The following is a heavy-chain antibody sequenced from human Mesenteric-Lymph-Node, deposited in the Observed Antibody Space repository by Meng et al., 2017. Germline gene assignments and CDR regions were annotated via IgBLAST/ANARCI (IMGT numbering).Heavy chain of an antibody. D-gene: IGHD3-10*01. J-gene: IGHJ6*02. CDR3: ARDKVMVRGVSPFQPVYYYGMDV. CDR1: GFTFSSYA. Sequence: GESLKISCAASGFTFSSYAMHWVRQAPGKGLEWVAVISYDGSNKYYADSVKGRFTISRDNSKNTLYLQMNSLRAEDTAVYYCARDKVMVRGVSPFQPVYYYGMDVWGQGTTVTVSS. V-gene: IGHV3-30*04. CDR2: ISYDGSNK.